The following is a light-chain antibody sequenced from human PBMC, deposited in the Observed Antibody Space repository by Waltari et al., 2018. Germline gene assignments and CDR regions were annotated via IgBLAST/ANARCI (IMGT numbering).Light chain of an antibody. Sequence: EIVLTPSPGTLSLSPGERATLSCRASQSVSSNYLAWYQQKPGQAPRLLIYGASSRATGIPDRFGGSGSGTDFTLTISRLEPEDFAVYYCQQYDGSPPLTFGGGTKVEIK. J-gene: IGKJ4*01. V-gene: IGKV3-20*01. CDR1: QSVSSNY. CDR3: QQYDGSPPLT. CDR2: GAS.